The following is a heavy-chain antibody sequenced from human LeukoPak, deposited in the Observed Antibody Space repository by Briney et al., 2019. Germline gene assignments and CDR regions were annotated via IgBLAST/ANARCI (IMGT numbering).Heavy chain of an antibody. D-gene: IGHD1-26*01. CDR2: IIPILGIA. V-gene: IGHV1-69*04. CDR3: ARAGRELLHHY. CDR1: GGTFSSYA. J-gene: IGHJ4*02. Sequence: SVKVSCKASGGTFSSYAISWVRQAPGQGLEWMGRIIPILGIANYAQRFQGRVTITADKSTSTAYMELSSLRSEDTAVYYCARAGRELLHHYWGQGTLVTVSS.